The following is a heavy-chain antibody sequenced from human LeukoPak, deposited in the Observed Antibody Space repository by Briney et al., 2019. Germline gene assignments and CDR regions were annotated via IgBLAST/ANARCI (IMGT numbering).Heavy chain of an antibody. J-gene: IGHJ4*02. Sequence: ASVKVSCKTSGYSFTSYGITWVRQAPGQGLEWMGWISTYNGNANYAQRLKERVTMTTATSKTTAYMELWSLRSDATAVYFCSRVGYGDQRQGDYWGQGTLVTVSS. CDR1: GYSFTSYG. V-gene: IGHV1-18*01. CDR2: ISTYNGNA. D-gene: IGHD2-21*02. CDR3: SRVGYGDQRQGDY.